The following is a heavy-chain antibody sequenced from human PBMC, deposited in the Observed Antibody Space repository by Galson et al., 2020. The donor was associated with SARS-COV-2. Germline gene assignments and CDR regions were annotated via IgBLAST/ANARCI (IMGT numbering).Heavy chain of an antibody. Sequence: GGSLRLSCAASGFLFSDYDMNWVRQAPGKGLEWVSFITKSSSTIYYADSVRGRFTISRDNAKSSLYLQMNGLRAEDTAVYYCVRDRHGGAFDDCGQGTLVTVSS. V-gene: IGHV3-48*01. CDR1: GFLFSDYD. D-gene: IGHD2-15*01. CDR2: ITKSSSTI. J-gene: IGHJ4*02. CDR3: VRDRHGGAFDD.